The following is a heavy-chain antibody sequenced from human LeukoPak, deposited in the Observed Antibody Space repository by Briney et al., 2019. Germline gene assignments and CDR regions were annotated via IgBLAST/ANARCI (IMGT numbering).Heavy chain of an antibody. J-gene: IGHJ4*02. V-gene: IGHV3-23*01. CDR2: ISGSGSRT. D-gene: IGHD3-22*01. CDR1: GFTFSSSA. Sequence: GGSLRLSCAASGFTFSSSAMSWVRQAPGKGLEWVSAISGSGSRTYYADSVKGRFTTSRDNSKNTLFLQLNSLRAEDTAVYFCAKRNSSGYYYFDYWGQGTLVTVSS. CDR3: AKRNSSGYYYFDY.